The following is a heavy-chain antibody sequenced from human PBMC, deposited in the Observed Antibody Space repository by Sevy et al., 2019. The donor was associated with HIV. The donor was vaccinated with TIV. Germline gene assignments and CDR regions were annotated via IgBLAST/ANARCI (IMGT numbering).Heavy chain of an antibody. CDR3: ARGTGIRSLYYFAY. CDR2: ISTSSDIT. D-gene: IGHD1-1*01. Sequence: GGSLRLSCEVPGFTFNSYSFNWVRQAPGKGLEWISYISTSSDITYYEESVQGRFTISRDNVKNSLYLRMNSLRVEDTAIYYCARGTGIRSLYYFAYWGQGTLVTVSS. J-gene: IGHJ4*02. CDR1: GFTFNSYS. V-gene: IGHV3-48*01.